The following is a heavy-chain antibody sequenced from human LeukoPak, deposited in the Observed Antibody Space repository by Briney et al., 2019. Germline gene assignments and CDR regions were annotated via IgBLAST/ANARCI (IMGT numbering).Heavy chain of an antibody. CDR1: GFTLSSYR. Sequence: GGSLTLSCAVSGFTLSSYRMHGVRQAPGEGREGVAVLSFDGSNTHYADSVKGRCTVSRDNSKNPLSLQMTSLRADDTAVYYCARDAGTWGYGYNFDCWGQGTLVTVSS. CDR3: ARDAGTWGYGYNFDC. D-gene: IGHD1-1*01. J-gene: IGHJ4*02. V-gene: IGHV3-30*03. CDR2: LSFDGSNT.